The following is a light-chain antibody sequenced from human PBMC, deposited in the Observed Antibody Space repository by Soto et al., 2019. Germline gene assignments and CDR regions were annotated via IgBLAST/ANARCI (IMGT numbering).Light chain of an antibody. Sequence: EIVLTQSPATLSLSLGERATLSCRASQSVSSYLAWYQQKPGQAPRLLIYDASNRATGIPARFSGSGSGTDFTLPISSLEPEYFAVYYCQQRSNWPGTFGQGTKVEIK. V-gene: IGKV3-11*01. CDR3: QQRSNWPGT. J-gene: IGKJ1*01. CDR2: DAS. CDR1: QSVSSY.